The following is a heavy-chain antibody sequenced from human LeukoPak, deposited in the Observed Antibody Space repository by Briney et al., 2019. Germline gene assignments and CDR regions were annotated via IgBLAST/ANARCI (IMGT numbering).Heavy chain of an antibody. Sequence: SETLSLTCTVYGGSVVGYYWGWIRQPPAKGLEWIGYMYSRGTTTYNPSLKSRVTISIDPSTNQVSLKLSSVTAADTAVYYCARLPHYYDLHVIWCRGGMVAVSS. CDR3: ARLPHYYDLHVI. CDR1: GGSVVGYY. V-gene: IGHV4-59*08. CDR2: MYSRGTT. J-gene: IGHJ3*02. D-gene: IGHD3-22*01.